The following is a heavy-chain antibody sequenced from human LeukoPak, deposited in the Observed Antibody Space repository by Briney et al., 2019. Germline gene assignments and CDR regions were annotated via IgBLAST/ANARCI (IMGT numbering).Heavy chain of an antibody. CDR1: VGSISSYY. CDR2: TYYSGST. J-gene: IGHJ4*02. CDR3: ASHYGSGFDY. D-gene: IGHD3-10*01. Sequence: SETLSLTCTVSVGSISSYYWSWIRQPPGKGLEWIGYTYYSGSTNYNPSLKSRVTISIDTSKNQFSLKLSSVTAADTAIYYCASHYGSGFDYWGQGTLVTVSS. V-gene: IGHV4-59*01.